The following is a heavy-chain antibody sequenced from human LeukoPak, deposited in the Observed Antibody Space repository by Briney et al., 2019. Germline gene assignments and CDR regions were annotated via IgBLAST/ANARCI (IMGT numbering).Heavy chain of an antibody. J-gene: IGHJ4*01. CDR3: ARRVGSSGSRVDY. CDR2: IYYSGGT. V-gene: IGHV4-59*08. D-gene: IGHD6-25*01. CDR1: GGSISSYY. Sequence: PPETRSLTSTVSGGSISSYYWSWIWQPPGKGLEWIGYIYYSGGTNYNPSLKSRVTISVDTSKNQFSLKLSSVTAADTAVYYYARRVGSSGSRVDYWGQG.